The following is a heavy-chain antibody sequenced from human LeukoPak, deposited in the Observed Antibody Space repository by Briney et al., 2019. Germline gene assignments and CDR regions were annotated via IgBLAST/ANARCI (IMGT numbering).Heavy chain of an antibody. D-gene: IGHD4-17*01. J-gene: IGHJ6*02. CDR2: ISYDGSNK. CDR1: GFTFSSYG. CDR3: AKVGDIGDYDAYYYGMDV. V-gene: IGHV3-30*18. Sequence: GGSLRLSCAASGFTFSSYGMHWVRQAPGKGLEWVAVISYDGSNKYYADSVKGRFTISRDNSKNTLYLQMNSLRAEDTAVYYCAKVGDIGDYDAYYYGMDVWGQGTTVTVSS.